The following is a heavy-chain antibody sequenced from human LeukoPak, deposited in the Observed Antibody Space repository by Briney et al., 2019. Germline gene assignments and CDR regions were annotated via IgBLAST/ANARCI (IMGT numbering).Heavy chain of an antibody. V-gene: IGHV3-23*01. CDR1: GFTVSSNY. D-gene: IGHD3-3*01. CDR2: ISGSGGST. Sequence: GGSLRLSCAASGFTVSSNYMSWVRQAPGKGLEWVSAISGSGGSTYYADSVKGRFTISRDNSKNTLYLQMNSLRAEDTAVYYCAKAITIFGVVIIKGGSYFDYWGQGTLVTVSS. J-gene: IGHJ4*02. CDR3: AKAITIFGVVIIKGGSYFDY.